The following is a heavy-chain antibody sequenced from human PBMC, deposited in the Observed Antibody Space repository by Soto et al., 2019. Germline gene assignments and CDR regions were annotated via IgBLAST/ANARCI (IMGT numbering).Heavy chain of an antibody. CDR2: INHSGNN. D-gene: IGHD3-9*01. Sequence: QLQQWGAGLLKPSETLSLTCVVSGGSFSTYYYNWIRQSPGKGLEWIGEINHSGNNNYSPSLTSRVTMSLYTSKNQFSLKLTSVTAADTAVYYCARGGSNDWQVALDIWGQGTMVTVSS. CDR3: ARGGSNDWQVALDI. V-gene: IGHV4-34*01. J-gene: IGHJ3*02. CDR1: GGSFSTYY.